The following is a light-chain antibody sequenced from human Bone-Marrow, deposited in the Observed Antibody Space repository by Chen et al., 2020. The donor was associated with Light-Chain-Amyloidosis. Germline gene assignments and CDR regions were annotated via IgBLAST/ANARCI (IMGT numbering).Light chain of an antibody. J-gene: IGLJ2*01. CDR2: RYT. Sequence: SYELTQPPSVSVSPGQTARITFSGDDLPTQYAYWYQQKPGQAPVPVIHRYTERPSGISERFSGSSSGTTATLTISGVQAEDEADYHCQSADSSGTYEVIFGGGTKLTVL. CDR3: QSADSSGTYEVI. CDR1: DLPTQY. V-gene: IGLV3-25*03.